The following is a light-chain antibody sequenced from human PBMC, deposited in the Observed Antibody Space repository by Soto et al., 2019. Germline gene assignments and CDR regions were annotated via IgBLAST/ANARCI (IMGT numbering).Light chain of an antibody. CDR3: QQLYSYSS. J-gene: IGKJ5*01. V-gene: IGKV1-9*01. Sequence: DIQLTQSPSFVSASVGERVTITCRASQDISRYLAWYQQKPGEAPKLLISAASTLHSGVPSWFSGSGSGTEFTLTVSYLLPEDFATYYCQQLYSYSSFGQGTRLESK. CDR2: AAS. CDR1: QDISRY.